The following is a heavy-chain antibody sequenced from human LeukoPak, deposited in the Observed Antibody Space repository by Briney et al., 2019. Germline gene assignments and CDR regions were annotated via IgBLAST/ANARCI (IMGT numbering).Heavy chain of an antibody. CDR3: ASRSEWELPTDY. D-gene: IGHD1-26*01. J-gene: IGHJ4*02. CDR2: INHSGST. V-gene: IGHV4-34*01. Sequence: PSETLSLTCAVYGGSFSGYYWSWIRQPPGKGLEWIGEINHSGSTNYNPSLKSRVTISVDTSKNQFSLKLSSATAADTAVYYCASRSEWELPTDYWGQGTLVTVSS. CDR1: GGSFSGYY.